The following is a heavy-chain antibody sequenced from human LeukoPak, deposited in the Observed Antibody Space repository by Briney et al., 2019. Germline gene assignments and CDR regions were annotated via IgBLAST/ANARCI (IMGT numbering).Heavy chain of an antibody. D-gene: IGHD1-1*01. V-gene: IGHV3-74*01. CDR1: GFTFSNHY. Sequence: GGSLRLSCAASGFTFSNHYMHWVRQAPGKGLVSVSRIDPNGRYTSYADSVKGRFTISRDNAKNTLYLQMNTLGAEDTALYYWVRGSTYWNGMDVWGQGTTVTVSS. J-gene: IGHJ6*02. CDR3: VRGSTYWNGMDV. CDR2: IDPNGRYT.